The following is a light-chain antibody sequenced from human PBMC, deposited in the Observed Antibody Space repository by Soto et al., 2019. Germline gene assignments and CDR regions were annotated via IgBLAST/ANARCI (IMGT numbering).Light chain of an antibody. V-gene: IGKV3-20*01. CDR2: GAS. CDR3: QQYGSSPIA. CDR1: QGVASRY. Sequence: IVLTQSPGTLSLSPGERATLSCRASQGVASRYLAWYQQKPGQAPRLLIYGASTRATGIPDRFSGSGLGTDFTLTISRLEPEDFAVYYCQQYGSSPIAFGQGTRLEIK. J-gene: IGKJ5*01.